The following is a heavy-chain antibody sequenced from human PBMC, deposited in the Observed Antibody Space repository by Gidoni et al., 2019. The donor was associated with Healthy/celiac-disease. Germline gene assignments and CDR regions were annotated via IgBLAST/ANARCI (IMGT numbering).Heavy chain of an antibody. J-gene: IGHJ6*03. Sequence: VQLVESGGGVVQPGRSLRLSCAASGFTFSSYGMHWVRQAPGKGLEWVAVISYDGSNKYYADSVKGRFTISRDNSKNTLYLQMNSLRAEDTAVYYCAKGDHYYYYMDVWGKGTTVTVSS. CDR2: ISYDGSNK. V-gene: IGHV3-30*18. CDR3: AKGDHYYYYMDV. CDR1: GFTFSSYG.